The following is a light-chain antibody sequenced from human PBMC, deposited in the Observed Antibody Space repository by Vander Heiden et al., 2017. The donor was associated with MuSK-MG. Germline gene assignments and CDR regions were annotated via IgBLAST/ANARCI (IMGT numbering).Light chain of an antibody. CDR3: SSFATGNNLV. V-gene: IGLV2-8*01. J-gene: IGLJ3*02. CDR2: EVT. CDR1: SSDVGGYNF. Sequence: QSALTQSPSASGSPGQSVTISCTGTSSDVGGYNFVSWYQQHPGKAPKLIIHEVTKRASGVPDRFSGSKSGDTASLTVSGLQAEDEADYYCSSFATGNNLVFGGGTKLTVI.